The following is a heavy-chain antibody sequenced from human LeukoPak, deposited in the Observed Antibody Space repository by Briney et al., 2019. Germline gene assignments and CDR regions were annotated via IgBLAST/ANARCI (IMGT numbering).Heavy chain of an antibody. CDR2: ISISEST. CDR3: ARESAPEHDFLTGYWLFDY. V-gene: IGHV4-61*02. CDR1: GGSVSSGSYF. J-gene: IGHJ4*02. D-gene: IGHD3-9*01. Sequence: SETLSLTCTVSGGSVSSGSYFWTWIRQPAGKGLEWIGRISISESTNYNPSLKSRVTLSLDKSKNEFSLKLSSVTAADTAVYYCARESAPEHDFLTGYWLFDYWGQGTLVTVSS.